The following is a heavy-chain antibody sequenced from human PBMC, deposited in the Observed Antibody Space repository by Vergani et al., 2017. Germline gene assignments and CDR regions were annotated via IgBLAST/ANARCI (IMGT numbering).Heavy chain of an antibody. V-gene: IGHV5-51*01. D-gene: IGHD3-22*01. CDR2: IHPADSDT. Sequence: EVQLVQSGAEVKKPGESLTISCQMSGYSFTNYWIGWARQMPGKGLEWMGIIHPADSDTRYSLSFQGQVTISVDKSISTAYLQRSSLRATDSAMYYCARLNGRDSSGSKYFDYWGQGTLVTVSS. J-gene: IGHJ4*02. CDR3: ARLNGRDSSGSKYFDY. CDR1: GYSFTNYW.